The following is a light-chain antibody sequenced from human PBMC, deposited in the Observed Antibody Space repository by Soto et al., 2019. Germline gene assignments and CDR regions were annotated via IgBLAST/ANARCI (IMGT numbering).Light chain of an antibody. CDR2: GAS. J-gene: IGKJ1*01. CDR3: QQFDSSVT. V-gene: IGKV3-20*01. Sequence: EIVLTQSPGSLSLSPGERATLSCRASQSVSSTFFAWYQQRPGQAPRLLMYGASSRAAGIPERFSGSGSGTDFTITISRLEPEDVAVYYCQQFDSSVTFGQGTKVEIK. CDR1: QSVSSTF.